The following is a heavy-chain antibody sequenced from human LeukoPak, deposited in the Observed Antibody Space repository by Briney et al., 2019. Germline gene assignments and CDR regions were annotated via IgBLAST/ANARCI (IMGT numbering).Heavy chain of an antibody. Sequence: PSETLSLTCTVSGGSISSSSYYWGWIRQPPGKGLEWIGSIDYGGSTYYNPSLKSRVTISVDTSKNQFSLKLSSVTAADTAVYYCARVKPDDYSSSWYLNYYYYMDVWGKGTTVTVSS. CDR2: IDYGGST. D-gene: IGHD6-13*01. V-gene: IGHV4-39*07. CDR3: ARVKPDDYSSSWYLNYYYYMDV. J-gene: IGHJ6*03. CDR1: GGSISSSSYY.